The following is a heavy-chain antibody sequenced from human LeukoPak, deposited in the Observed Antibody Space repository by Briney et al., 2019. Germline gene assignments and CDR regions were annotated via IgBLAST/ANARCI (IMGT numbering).Heavy chain of an antibody. CDR3: ARIMITVTTSDY. CDR2: ISSSGTTI. D-gene: IGHD4-17*01. J-gene: IGHJ4*02. Sequence: GGSLRLSCAASGLTFSSYEMNWVRQAPGKGLEGLSYISSSGTTIKYADSVKGRFTISRDNAKNSLYLQVNSLRAEDTAVYYCARIMITVTTSDYWGQGTLVTVSS. V-gene: IGHV3-48*03. CDR1: GLTFSSYE.